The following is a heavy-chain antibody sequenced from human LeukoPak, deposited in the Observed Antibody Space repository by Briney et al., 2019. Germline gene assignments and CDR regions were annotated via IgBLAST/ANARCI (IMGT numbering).Heavy chain of an antibody. CDR3: ARDRGGSYSAIDY. Sequence: PGGSLRLSCAASGFTFSSYSMNWVRQAPGKGLEWVSFISSSSSTIYYADSVKGRFTISRDNAKSSLYLQMSSLRAEDTAVYYCARDRGGSYSAIDYWGQGTLVTVSS. V-gene: IGHV3-48*04. CDR2: ISSSSSTI. D-gene: IGHD1-26*01. J-gene: IGHJ4*02. CDR1: GFTFSSYS.